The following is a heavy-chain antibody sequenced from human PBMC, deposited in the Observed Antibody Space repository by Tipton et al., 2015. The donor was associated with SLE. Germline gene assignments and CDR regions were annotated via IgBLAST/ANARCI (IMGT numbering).Heavy chain of an antibody. J-gene: IGHJ4*02. V-gene: IGHV5-51*01. Sequence: QSGAEVKKSGESLKISCKASEYTFAHSWIAWVRQMPGKGLEWMGIIYPSDSDTRYSPSFQGQVTISADKSITTAYLQWSSLKASDTAIYYCAAQTGYLDTWGQGTLVTVSS. CDR2: IYPSDSDT. CDR1: EYTFAHSW. CDR3: AAQTGYLDT. D-gene: IGHD3-9*01.